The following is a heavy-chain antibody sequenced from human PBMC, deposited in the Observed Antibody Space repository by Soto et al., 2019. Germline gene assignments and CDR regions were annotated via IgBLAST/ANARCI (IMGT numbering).Heavy chain of an antibody. CDR2: IWDDGSNK. V-gene: IGHV3-33*01. CDR1: GFTFSNYG. D-gene: IGHD2-2*01. Sequence: QVQLVESGGGVVQPGRSLRLSCAASGFTFSNYGMHWVRQAPGKGLEWVAVIWDDGSNKYYADSVKGRFTISRDNSKNTLYLQMNSLRAEDTAVYYCARDGQDIVVVPAAINYYYYYMDVWGKGTTVTVSS. CDR3: ARDGQDIVVVPAAINYYYYYMDV. J-gene: IGHJ6*03.